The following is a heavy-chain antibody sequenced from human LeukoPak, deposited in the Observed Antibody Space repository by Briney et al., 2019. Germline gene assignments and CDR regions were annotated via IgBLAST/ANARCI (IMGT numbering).Heavy chain of an antibody. CDR2: IWYDGSNK. J-gene: IGHJ5*02. D-gene: IGHD2-2*02. CDR1: GFTFSSYG. Sequence: PGGSLRLSCAASGFTFSSYGMHWVRQAPGKGLEWVAVIWYDGSNKYYADSVKGRFTISRDNSKNTLYLQMNSLRAEDTAVYYCAREVLCSSTSCYSRVWSWFDPWGQGTLVTVSS. V-gene: IGHV3-33*01. CDR3: AREVLCSSTSCYSRVWSWFDP.